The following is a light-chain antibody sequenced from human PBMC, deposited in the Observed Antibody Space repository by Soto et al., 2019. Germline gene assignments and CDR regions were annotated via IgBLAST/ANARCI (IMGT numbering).Light chain of an antibody. CDR3: QHYNNWPRT. J-gene: IGKJ1*01. CDR2: GTS. Sequence: EIVMTQSPATLSVSPGERATLSCRASQSVRSNLAWYQQKPGKAPRLPLYGTSTSATGIPARYSGSGSGTEFTLTISSLQAEDFAVYYCQHYNNWPRTFGQGTKVEIK. V-gene: IGKV3-15*01. CDR1: QSVRSN.